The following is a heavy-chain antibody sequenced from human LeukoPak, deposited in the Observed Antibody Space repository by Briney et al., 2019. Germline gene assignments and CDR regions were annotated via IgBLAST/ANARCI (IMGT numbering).Heavy chain of an antibody. CDR3: ARVYRRYCDFWSGYFGSIALDI. Sequence: ASVKVSCKASGYTFTSYYMHWVRQAPGQGLEWMGLINPSGGSTSYAQKFQGRVTMTRDTSTSTVYMELSSLKSEDTAVYYCARVYRRYCDFWSGYFGSIALDIWGQGTMVTVSS. CDR1: GYTFTSYY. J-gene: IGHJ3*02. D-gene: IGHD3-3*01. V-gene: IGHV1-46*03. CDR2: INPSGGST.